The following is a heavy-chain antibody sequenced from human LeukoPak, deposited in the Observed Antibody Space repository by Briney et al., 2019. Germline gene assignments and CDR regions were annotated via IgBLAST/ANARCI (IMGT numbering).Heavy chain of an antibody. CDR2: IYTSGST. J-gene: IGHJ6*03. CDR3: ARGTADGYYYYYMDV. V-gene: IGHV4-61*02. D-gene: IGHD2-2*01. CDR1: GGSISSGSYY. Sequence: SETLSLTCTVSGGSISSGSYYWSWIRQPAGKGLEWIGRIYTSGSTNYNPSLKSRVTISVDTSKNQFSLKLSSVTAADTAVYYCARGTADGYYYYYMDVWGKGTTVTVSS.